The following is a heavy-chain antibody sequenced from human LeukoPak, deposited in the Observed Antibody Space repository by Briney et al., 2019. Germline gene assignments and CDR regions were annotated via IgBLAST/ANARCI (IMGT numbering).Heavy chain of an antibody. CDR1: GGSISSYY. V-gene: IGHV4-59*01. J-gene: IGHJ6*03. CDR3: ARGGYSYGLEYYYMDV. CDR2: IYYSGST. D-gene: IGHD5-18*01. Sequence: SETLSLTCTVSGGSISSYYWSWLRQPPGKGLEWIGYIYYSGSTNYNPSLKSRVTISVDTSKNQFSLKLSSVTAADTAVYYCARGGYSYGLEYYYMDVWGKGTTVTISS.